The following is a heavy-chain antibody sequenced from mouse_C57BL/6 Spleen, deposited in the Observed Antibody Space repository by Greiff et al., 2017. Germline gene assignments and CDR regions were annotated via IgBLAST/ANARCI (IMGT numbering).Heavy chain of an antibody. CDR2: ISSGSSTI. CDR3: ARWGTVVSFDY. Sequence: EVKVVASGGGLVKPGGSLKLSCAASGFPFSDYGMHWVRQAPEKGLEWVAYISSGSSTIYYADTVKGRFTISRDNAKNTLFLQMTSLRSEDTAMYYCARWGTVVSFDYWGQGTTLTVSS. J-gene: IGHJ2*01. D-gene: IGHD1-1*01. V-gene: IGHV5-17*01. CDR1: GFPFSDYG.